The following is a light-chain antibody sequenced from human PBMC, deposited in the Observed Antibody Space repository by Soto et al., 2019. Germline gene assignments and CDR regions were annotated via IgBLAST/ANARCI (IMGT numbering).Light chain of an antibody. J-gene: IGLJ3*02. V-gene: IGLV1-40*01. CDR1: SSNIGAGYD. CDR2: GNS. Sequence: QSVLTQPPSVSGAPGQRVTISCTGSSSNIGAGYDVHWYQHLPGTAPKLLVYGNSNRPSGVPDRFSGSKSGTSASLAITGLQAEDAADYYCQSYDSSLSGSVFGGGTKLTVL. CDR3: QSYDSSLSGSV.